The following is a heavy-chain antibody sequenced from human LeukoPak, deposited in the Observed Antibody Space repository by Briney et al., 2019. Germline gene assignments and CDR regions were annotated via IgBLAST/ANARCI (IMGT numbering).Heavy chain of an antibody. CDR3: AKSGSSWYYFDY. CDR2: ISWNSGSI. J-gene: IGHJ4*02. D-gene: IGHD6-13*01. CDR1: GFTFDDYA. V-gene: IGHV3-9*03. Sequence: SGGSLRLSCAASGFTFDDYAVHWVRQAPGKGLEWVSGISWNSGSIGYADSVKGRFTISRDNAKNSLYLQMNSLRAEDMALYYCAKSGSSWYYFDYWGQGTLVTVSS.